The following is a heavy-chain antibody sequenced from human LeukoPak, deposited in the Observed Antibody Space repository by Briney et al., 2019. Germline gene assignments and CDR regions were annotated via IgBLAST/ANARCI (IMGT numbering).Heavy chain of an antibody. J-gene: IGHJ4*02. CDR3: ARGGLLDCGGDCYSLDYFDY. V-gene: IGHV1-8*01. Sequence: ASVKVSCKASGYTFTSYDINWVGQAAGQGVEWMGWMNPNSGNTGYAQNFHGTVTMTRNTSISTAYMELSSLRSEDTPVYYCARGGLLDCGGDCYSLDYFDYWGQGTLVTVSS. D-gene: IGHD2-21*02. CDR2: MNPNSGNT. CDR1: GYTFTSYD.